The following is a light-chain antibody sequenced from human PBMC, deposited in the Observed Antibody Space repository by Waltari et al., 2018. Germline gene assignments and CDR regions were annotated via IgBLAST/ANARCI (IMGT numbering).Light chain of an antibody. J-gene: IGLJ1*01. CDR1: SSDGGGDNY. CDR2: DVS. V-gene: IGLV2-14*01. Sequence: QSALTQPASVSGSPGQSTTIPCSGTSSDGGGDNYVSWYQQHPGKAPKLLIYDVSSRPSGVSNRFSGSKSGNTASLTISGLQAEDEADYYCSSYTSSSTLVFGTGTKVTVL. CDR3: SSYTSSSTLV.